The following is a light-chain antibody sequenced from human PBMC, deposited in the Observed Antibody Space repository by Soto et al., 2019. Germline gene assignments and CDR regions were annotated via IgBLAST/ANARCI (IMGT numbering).Light chain of an antibody. CDR3: QQYNNWPYT. Sequence: EIVMTQSQATLSVSPGDRATLSCRASQSVRSYLAWYQQKPGQSPRLLISGASTRATGFPARFSGSGSGTEFTLTISNLQSEDFAVYYCQQYNNWPYTFGQGTKLEIK. J-gene: IGKJ2*01. CDR2: GAS. CDR1: QSVRSY. V-gene: IGKV3-15*01.